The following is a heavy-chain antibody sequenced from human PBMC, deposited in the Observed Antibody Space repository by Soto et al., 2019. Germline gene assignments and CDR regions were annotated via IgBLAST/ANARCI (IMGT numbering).Heavy chain of an antibody. CDR2: INPNSGGT. CDR1: GHTFTGYY. D-gene: IGHD1-26*01. J-gene: IGHJ3*02. CDR3: ARIVGVGGAFDI. V-gene: IGHV1-2*04. Sequence: ASVKVSCKASGHTFTGYYMHWVRQAPGQGLEWMGWINPNSGGTNYAQKFQGWATMTRDTSISTAYMELSRLRSDDTAVYYCARIVGVGGAFDIWGQGTMVTVSS.